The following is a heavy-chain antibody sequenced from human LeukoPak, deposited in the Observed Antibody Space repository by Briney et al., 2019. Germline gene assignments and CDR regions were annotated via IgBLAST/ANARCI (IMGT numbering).Heavy chain of an antibody. D-gene: IGHD1-26*01. J-gene: IGHJ4*02. CDR1: GGSISSYY. CDR2: IYYSGST. Sequence: PSETLSLTCTVSGGSISSYYWSWIRQPPGKGLEWIGYIYYSGSTNYNPSLKSRVTISVDTSKNQFSLKLSSVTAADTAVYYCARVSDSGSYYPSFDYWGQGTLVNVSS. V-gene: IGHV4-59*01. CDR3: ARVSDSGSYYPSFDY.